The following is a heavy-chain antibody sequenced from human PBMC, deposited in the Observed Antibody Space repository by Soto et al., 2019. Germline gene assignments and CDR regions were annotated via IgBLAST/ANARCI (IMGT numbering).Heavy chain of an antibody. D-gene: IGHD3-10*01. J-gene: IGHJ4*02. Sequence: SETLSLTCTASGGSMTNGYWSWIRQTPGKGLEYIGYIHYSGAADYKPSLKSRVTISVDTSKNQFSLKLSSVTAADTAVYYCARDYYGSGVGYWGQRTLVTVSS. V-gene: IGHV4-59*08. CDR1: GGSMTNGY. CDR3: ARDYYGSGVGY. CDR2: IHYSGAA.